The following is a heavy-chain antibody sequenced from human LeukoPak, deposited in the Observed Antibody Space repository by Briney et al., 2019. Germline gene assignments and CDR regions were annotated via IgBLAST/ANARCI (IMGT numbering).Heavy chain of an antibody. CDR2: IIPIFGTA. V-gene: IGHV1-69*05. CDR1: GGTFSRYA. CDR3: ARLYCSGGSCYEYFQH. J-gene: IGHJ1*01. Sequence: SVKVSCKASGGTFSRYAISWVRQAPGQGLEWMGRIIPIFGTANYAQKFQGRVTITTDESTSTAYMELSSLRSEDTAVYYCARLYCSGGSCYEYFQHWGQGTLVSVSS. D-gene: IGHD2-15*01.